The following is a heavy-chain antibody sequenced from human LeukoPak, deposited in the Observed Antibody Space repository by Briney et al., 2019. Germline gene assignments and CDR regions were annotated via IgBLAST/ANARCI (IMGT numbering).Heavy chain of an antibody. V-gene: IGHV1-69*15. D-gene: IGHD1-26*01. CDR1: GGTFTSYA. Sequence: SSVKVSCKTSGGTFTSYAITWMRQAPGQGLEWMGKIIPISGTTNYAQKFQGRVTFTADESTSTAYMELSSLRSEDTALYYCARKLRSGGNWFDPWGQGTLVTVSS. CDR2: IIPISGTT. CDR3: ARKLRSGGNWFDP. J-gene: IGHJ5*02.